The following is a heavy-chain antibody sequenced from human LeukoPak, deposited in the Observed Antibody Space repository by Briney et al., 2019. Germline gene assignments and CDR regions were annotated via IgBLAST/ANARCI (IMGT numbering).Heavy chain of an antibody. Sequence: GGSLRLSCAASGFTFSSYSMNWVRQAPGKGLEWVSSISSSSSYIYYADSVKGRFTISRDNAKNSLYLQMNSLRAEDTAVYYCATSTAGYCSGRICSPYYFHYRINVWGPGTTVIVSS. CDR1: GFTFSSYS. CDR3: ATSTAGYCSGRICSPYYFHYRINV. CDR2: ISSSSSYI. D-gene: IGHD2-15*01. V-gene: IGHV3-21*01. J-gene: IGHJ6*01.